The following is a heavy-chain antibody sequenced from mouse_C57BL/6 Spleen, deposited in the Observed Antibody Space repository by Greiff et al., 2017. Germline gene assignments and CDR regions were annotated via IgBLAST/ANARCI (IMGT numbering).Heavy chain of an antibody. D-gene: IGHD2-2*01. Sequence: QVQLQQSGAELVRPGASVKLSCKASGYTFTDYYINWVKHRPGQGLAWIARIYPGSGNTYYNEKFKGKATLTAEKSSSTAYMQLSSLTSEDSAVYFCARHPGYYYAMDYWGQGTSVTVSS. CDR1: GYTFTDYY. CDR2: IYPGSGNT. J-gene: IGHJ4*01. CDR3: ARHPGYYYAMDY. V-gene: IGHV1-76*01.